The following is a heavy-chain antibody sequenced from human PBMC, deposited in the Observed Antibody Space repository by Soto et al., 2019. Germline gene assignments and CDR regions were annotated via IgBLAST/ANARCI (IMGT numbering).Heavy chain of an antibody. CDR2: IYSNGDT. V-gene: IGHV4-31*11. CDR3: ARRGGSSSGYYYYAMDV. J-gene: IGHJ6*02. CDR1: SDSMNSGGYY. D-gene: IGHD6-6*01. Sequence: TLSLTCAVSSDSMNSGGYYWIWIRQHPGKGLEWIGYIYSNGDTYYNPSLKSRVTISVDTSKNQFSLNLTSVTAADTAVYYCARRGGSSSGYYYYAMDVWGQGTTVTVSS.